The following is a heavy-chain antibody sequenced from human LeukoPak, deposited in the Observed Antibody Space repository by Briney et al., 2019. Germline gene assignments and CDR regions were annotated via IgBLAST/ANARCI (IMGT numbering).Heavy chain of an antibody. CDR2: INHSGST. V-gene: IGHV4-34*01. D-gene: IGHD6-19*01. Sequence: SETLSLTCAVYGGSFSGYYRSWIRQPPGKGLEWIGEINHSGSTNYNPSLKSRVTISVDTSKNQFSLKLSSVTAADTAVYYCARGQWLEETFDYWGQGTLVTVSS. CDR1: GGSFSGYY. CDR3: ARGQWLEETFDY. J-gene: IGHJ4*02.